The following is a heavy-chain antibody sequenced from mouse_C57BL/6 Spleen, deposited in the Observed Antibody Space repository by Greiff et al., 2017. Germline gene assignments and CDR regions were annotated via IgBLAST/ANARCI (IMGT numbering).Heavy chain of an antibody. CDR2: IHPNSGST. D-gene: IGHD2-2*01. CDR1: GYTFTSYW. V-gene: IGHV1-64*01. J-gene: IGHJ2*01. CDR3: AREGGGYDANY. Sequence: QVQLQQPGAELVKPGASVKLSCKASGYTFTSYWMHWVKQRPGQGLEWIGMIHPNSGSTNYNEKFKSKATLTVDKSSSTAYMQPSSLTSEDSAVYSCAREGGGYDANYWGQGTTLTVSS.